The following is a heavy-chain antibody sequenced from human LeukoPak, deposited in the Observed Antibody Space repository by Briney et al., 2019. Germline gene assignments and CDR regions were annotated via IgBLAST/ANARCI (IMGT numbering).Heavy chain of an antibody. J-gene: IGHJ3*02. V-gene: IGHV5-51*01. CDR2: IYPGDSDT. D-gene: IGHD3-22*01. CDR3: ARRFGSVVVNDDAFDI. CDR1: GYSFTSYW. Sequence: GESLKISCKGSGYSFTSYWIGWVRQMPGKGLEWMGIIYPGDSDTRYSPSFQGQVAISADKSISTAYLQWSSLKASDTAMYYCARRFGSVVVNDDAFDIWGQGTMVTVSS.